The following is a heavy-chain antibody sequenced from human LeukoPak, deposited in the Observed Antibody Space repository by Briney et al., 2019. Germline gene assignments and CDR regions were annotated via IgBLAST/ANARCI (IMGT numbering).Heavy chain of an antibody. J-gene: IGHJ3*02. D-gene: IGHD3-10*01. CDR1: GGSMSHYY. V-gene: IGHV4-59*08. CDR3: VRHEGITVNPFDI. CDR2: IYYSGST. Sequence: SETLSLTCTVSGGSMSHYYWGWIRQPPGKGLEWIGYIYYSGSTNYNPSLKSRLTISVDTSKNQFSLGLTSMTAADTAVYYCVRHEGITVNPFDIWGQGTMVTVSS.